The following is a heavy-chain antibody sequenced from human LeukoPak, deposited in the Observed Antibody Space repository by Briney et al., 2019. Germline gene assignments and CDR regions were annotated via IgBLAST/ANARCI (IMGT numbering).Heavy chain of an antibody. CDR2: INHSGST. CDR1: GGSFSGYY. D-gene: IGHD2-2*01. CDR3: ASLPYCSSTSCYEFFDY. V-gene: IGHV4-34*01. Sequence: PSETLSLTCAVYGGSFSGYYWSWIRQPPGKGLERIGEINHSGSTNYNPSLKSRVTISVDTSKNQFSLKLSSVTAADTAVYYCASLPYCSSTSCYEFFDYWGQGTLVTVSS. J-gene: IGHJ4*02.